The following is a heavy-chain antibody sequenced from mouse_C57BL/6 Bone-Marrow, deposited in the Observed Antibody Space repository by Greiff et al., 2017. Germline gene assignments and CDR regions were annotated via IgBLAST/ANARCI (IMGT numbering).Heavy chain of an antibody. CDR2: SRNKANDYTT. CDR1: GFTFSDFY. Sequence: EVHLVESGGGLVQSGRSLRLSCATSGFTFSDFYMEWVRQAPGKGLEWIAASRNKANDYTTEYSASVKGRFIVSRDTSQSILYLQMHALSTEDTAIYYCASDAPPYYGSSWDWYFDVWGTGTTVTVSS. D-gene: IGHD1-1*01. V-gene: IGHV7-1*01. J-gene: IGHJ1*03. CDR3: ASDAPPYYGSSWDWYFDV.